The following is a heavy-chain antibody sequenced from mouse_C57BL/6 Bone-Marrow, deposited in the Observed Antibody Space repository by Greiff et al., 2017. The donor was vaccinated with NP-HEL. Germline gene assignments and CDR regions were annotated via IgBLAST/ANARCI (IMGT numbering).Heavy chain of an antibody. V-gene: IGHV1-19*01. CDR1: GYTFTDYY. D-gene: IGHD2-2*01. CDR3: ARWLPYYYAMDY. CDR2: INPYNGGT. Sequence: VQLKESGPVLVKPGASVKMSCKASGYTFTDYYMNWVKQSHGKSLEWIGVINPYNGGTSYNQKFKGKATLTVDKSSSTAYMELNSLTSEDSAVYYCARWLPYYYAMDYWGQGTSVTVSS. J-gene: IGHJ4*01.